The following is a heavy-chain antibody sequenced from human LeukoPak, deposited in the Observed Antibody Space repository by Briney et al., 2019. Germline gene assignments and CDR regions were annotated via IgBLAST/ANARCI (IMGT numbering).Heavy chain of an antibody. Sequence: SETLSLTCTVSGGSISSYYWSWIRQPPGKGLEWIGYIYYSGTTNYNPSLKSRVTISVDTSKNQFSLKLSSVTAADTAVYYCARYYYDSSGYYTYFDYWGQGTLVTVSS. V-gene: IGHV4-59*08. D-gene: IGHD3-22*01. CDR2: IYYSGTT. CDR3: ARYYYDSSGYYTYFDY. J-gene: IGHJ4*02. CDR1: GGSISSYY.